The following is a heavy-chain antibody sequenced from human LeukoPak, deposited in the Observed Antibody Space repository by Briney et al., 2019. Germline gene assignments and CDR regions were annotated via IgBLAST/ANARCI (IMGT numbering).Heavy chain of an antibody. D-gene: IGHD3-10*01. Sequence: ASVKVSCKASGYTFTSYYMHWVRQAPGQGLEWMGIINHSGGSTSYAQKFQGRVTMTTDTSTSKVYMELKSLRSEDTAVYYCTRGGLLWFGEYSPVPWGQGTLVTVSS. J-gene: IGHJ5*02. V-gene: IGHV1-46*01. CDR3: TRGGLLWFGEYSPVP. CDR1: GYTFTSYY. CDR2: INHSGGST.